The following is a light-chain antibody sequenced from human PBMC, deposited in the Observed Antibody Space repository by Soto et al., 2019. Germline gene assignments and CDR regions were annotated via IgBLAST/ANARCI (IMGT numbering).Light chain of an antibody. CDR1: QDIANY. J-gene: IGKJ4*01. CDR3: QQVNSYPLT. Sequence: IQLTQSPSFLSASVGDRVTITCRASQDIANYSAWYQQKPGKAPKFLIHATSTFQSGVPSRFSGGGSGTEFTLTISSLQPEDFATYYCQQVNSYPLTFGGGTKVDIK. CDR2: ATS. V-gene: IGKV1-9*01.